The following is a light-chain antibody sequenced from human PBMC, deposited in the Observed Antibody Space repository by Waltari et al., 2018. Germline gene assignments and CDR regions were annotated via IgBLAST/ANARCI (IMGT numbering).Light chain of an antibody. CDR1: GSDVGSYNL. CDR3: SSYAGSGTSV. V-gene: IGLV2-23*02. CDR2: EVN. Sequence: QSALTQPASVSGSPGQWITIPCTGTGSDVGSYNLLSWYQQHPGKAPKLIIYEVNKRPSGVSNRFAASKSGNTASLTISGLQAEDESDFYCSSYAGSGTSVFGGGTKLTVL. J-gene: IGLJ3*02.